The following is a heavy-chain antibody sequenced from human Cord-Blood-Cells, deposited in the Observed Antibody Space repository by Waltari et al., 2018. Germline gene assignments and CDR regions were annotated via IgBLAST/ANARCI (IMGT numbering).Heavy chain of an antibody. D-gene: IGHD1-26*01. CDR1: GYTFTGYF. Sequence: QVQLVQSGAEVKKPGASVKVSCKASGYTFTGYFMHWVRQAPGQGREWMGRIKPNSGGTNYATKFQGRVTMTRDTCISTAYMELSRLRADDTAGYYCARGPRSKVGATDYWGQGTLGTVSS. CDR2: IKPNSGGT. V-gene: IGHV1-2*02. J-gene: IGHJ4*02. CDR3: ARGPRSKVGATDY.